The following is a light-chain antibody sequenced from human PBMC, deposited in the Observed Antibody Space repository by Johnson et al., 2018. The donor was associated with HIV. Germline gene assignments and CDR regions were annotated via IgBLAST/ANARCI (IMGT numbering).Light chain of an antibody. V-gene: IGLV1-51*01. CDR3: GTWDGSLSAGV. J-gene: IGLJ1*01. Sequence: QSVLTQPPSVSAAPGQKVIISCSGSSSNIGNNYVSWYQQLPGTAPKLLIYDNNKRPSGIPGRFSGSKSGTSATLGITGLQTGDEADYYCGTWDGSLSAGVFGTGTKVTVL. CDR2: DNN. CDR1: SSNIGNNY.